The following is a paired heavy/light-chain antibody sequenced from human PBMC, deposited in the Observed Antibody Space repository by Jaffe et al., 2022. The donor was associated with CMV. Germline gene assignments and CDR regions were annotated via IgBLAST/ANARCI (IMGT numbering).Light chain of an antibody. CDR3: QQSDSSSWT. J-gene: IGKJ1*01. CDR2: GAS. CDR1: QSINSNF. V-gene: IGKV3-20*01. Sequence: EIVLTESPGTLSLSPGERATLSCRASQSINSNFLAWYQQKPGQAPRLLIYGASRRATGIPDRFSGSGSGTDFTLTISSLEPEDFAVYYCQQSDSSSWTFGLGTRV.
Heavy chain of an antibody. V-gene: IGHV3-23*05. Sequence: EVQLVESGGGWVQSGGSLRLSCAAPGFSFGRFSMSWVRQAPGKGLEWVSLIDTTGYNPYYADSVKGRFTISRDNYNDIVYLQMTGLRAEDTAVYFCAKGGSSWYYFDSWGQGTLVTVSS. J-gene: IGHJ4*02. CDR1: GFSFGRFS. CDR2: IDTTGYNP. D-gene: IGHD6-13*01. CDR3: AKGGSSWYYFDS.